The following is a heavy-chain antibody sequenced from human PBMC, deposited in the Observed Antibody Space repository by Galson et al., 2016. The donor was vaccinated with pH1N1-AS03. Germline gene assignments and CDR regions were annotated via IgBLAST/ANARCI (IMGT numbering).Heavy chain of an antibody. J-gene: IGHJ2*01. V-gene: IGHV3-23*01. CDR2: ISGSGSST. CDR1: GLTFNNYA. D-gene: IGHD5-12*01. CDR3: AKNVRDNSGWYWYFDL. Sequence: SLRLSCAASGLTFNNYAMTCVRQSPGKGLEWVSSISGSGSSTYYADSVKGRFTISRDNSKNTQYLQMNSLRAEDTAVYYWAKNVRDNSGWYWYFDLWGRGTLVTVSS.